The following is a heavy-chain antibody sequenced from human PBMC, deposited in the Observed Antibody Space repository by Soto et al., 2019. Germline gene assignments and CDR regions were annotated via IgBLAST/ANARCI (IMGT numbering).Heavy chain of an antibody. CDR3: ARGRLSDCISTSCYNYFDY. V-gene: IGHV1-69*06. CDR2: IIPIFGTA. J-gene: IGHJ4*02. D-gene: IGHD2-2*02. Sequence: QVQLVQSGAEVKKPGSSVKVSCKASGGTFSSYAVSWVRQAPGQGLEWMGGIIPIFGTANYAQKFQGRVTITADKSTSTAYMELSSLRSEDTAVYYCARGRLSDCISTSCYNYFDYWGQGTLVTVSS. CDR1: GGTFSSYA.